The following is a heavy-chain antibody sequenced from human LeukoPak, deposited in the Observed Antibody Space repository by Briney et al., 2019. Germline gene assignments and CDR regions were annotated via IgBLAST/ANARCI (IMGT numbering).Heavy chain of an antibody. CDR2: IYHSGST. J-gene: IGHJ5*02. V-gene: IGHV4-38-2*01. D-gene: IGHD1-26*01. CDR3: ATLEMGGATTTWFDP. CDR1: GYSISSGYY. Sequence: PSETLSLTCAVSGYSISSGYYWGWIRQPPGKGLEWIGSIYHSGSTYYNPSLKSRVTISVDTSKNQFSLKLSSVTAADTAVYYCATLEMGGATTTWFDPWGQGTLVTVSS.